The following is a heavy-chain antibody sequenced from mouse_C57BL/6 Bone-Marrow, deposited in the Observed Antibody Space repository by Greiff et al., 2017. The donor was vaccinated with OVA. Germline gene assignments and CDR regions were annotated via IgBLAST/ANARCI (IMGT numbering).Heavy chain of an antibody. Sequence: EVKLEESGGGLVQPGGSLKLSCAASGFTFSDYGMAWVRQAPRKGPEWVAFISNLAYSIYYADTVTGRFTISRENAKNTLYLEMSSLRSEDTAMYYCARLGLIYDGYLYWYFDVWGTGTTVTVSS. V-gene: IGHV5-15*04. CDR2: ISNLAYSI. D-gene: IGHD2-3*01. J-gene: IGHJ1*03. CDR1: GFTFSDYG. CDR3: ARLGLIYDGYLYWYFDV.